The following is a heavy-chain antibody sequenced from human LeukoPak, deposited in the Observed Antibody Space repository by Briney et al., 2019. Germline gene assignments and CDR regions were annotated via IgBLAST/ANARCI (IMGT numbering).Heavy chain of an antibody. J-gene: IGHJ4*02. V-gene: IGHV3-23*01. CDR2: ISGSGGST. Sequence: GGSLRLSCAASGFTFNDYYMSWVRQAPGKGLEWVSAISGSGGSTYYADSVKGRFTISRDNSKNTVYLQMNSLRAEDTAVYYCVATVTILDYWGQGTLVTVSS. CDR1: GFTFNDYY. CDR3: VATVTILDY. D-gene: IGHD4-17*01.